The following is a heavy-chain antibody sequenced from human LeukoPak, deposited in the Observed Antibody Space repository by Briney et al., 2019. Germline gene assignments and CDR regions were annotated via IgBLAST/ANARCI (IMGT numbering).Heavy chain of an antibody. CDR2: INHSGST. CDR1: DYSINNGYY. Sequence: SETLSLTCSVSDYSINNGYYWGWIRQPPGKGLEWIGEINHSGSTNYNPSLKSRVTISVDTSKNQFSLKLSSVTAADTAVYYCARGILRYSGSYIPFGYWGQGTLVTVSS. J-gene: IGHJ4*02. V-gene: IGHV4-38-2*02. D-gene: IGHD1-26*01. CDR3: ARGILRYSGSYIPFGY.